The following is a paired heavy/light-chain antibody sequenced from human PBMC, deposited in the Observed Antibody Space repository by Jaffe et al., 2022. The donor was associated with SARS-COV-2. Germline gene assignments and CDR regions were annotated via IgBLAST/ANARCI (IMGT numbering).Heavy chain of an antibody. CDR2: FSGSGGTT. D-gene: IGHD3-10*01. CDR3: AKAWGPGTSVRYAFDI. Sequence: EVQLLESGGGLVQPGGSLRLSCAASGFTFSTFAMTWVRQGPGKGLEWVSTFSGSGGTTYYAESVKGRFTISRDNSKNTLYLQMNSLRAEDTAIYYCAKAWGPGTSVRYAFDIWGQGTLVTVSS. V-gene: IGHV3-23*01. J-gene: IGHJ3*02. CDR1: GFTFSTFA.
Light chain of an antibody. J-gene: IGKJ3*01. CDR1: QSVSSNY. Sequence: EIVLTQSPGTLSLSPGERATLSCRASQSVSSNYLAWYQQKPGQAPSLFIYGASTRATGIPDRFSGSGSGTDFTLTISRLEPEDFAVYYCQQYGSSPFTFGPGTKVDIK. V-gene: IGKV3-20*01. CDR2: GAS. CDR3: QQYGSSPFT.